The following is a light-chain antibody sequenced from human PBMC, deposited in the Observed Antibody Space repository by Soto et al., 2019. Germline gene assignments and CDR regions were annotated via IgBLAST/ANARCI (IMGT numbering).Light chain of an antibody. Sequence: DIQMTQSQSSLSASVGDRVTITCRASQNIGRFLNWHQQKPGKAPNVLINVASTLRSGVPSRFSGSGSGTDFNLTINGLQPEDFATYFCQQSFTTPLTFGGGTKVDIK. CDR3: QQSFTTPLT. CDR1: QNIGRF. V-gene: IGKV1-39*01. J-gene: IGKJ4*01. CDR2: VAS.